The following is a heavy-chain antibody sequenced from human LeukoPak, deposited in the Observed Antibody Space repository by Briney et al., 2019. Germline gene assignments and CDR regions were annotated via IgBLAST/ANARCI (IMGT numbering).Heavy chain of an antibody. V-gene: IGHV3-23*01. Sequence: GGSLRLSCAASGFTFSSYAMSWVRQAPGKGLEWVSAISGSGGSTYYADSVKGRFTISRDNSKNTLYLQMNSLRAEDTAVYYCAKSVTMVRGAPYGMDVWGQGTTVTVSS. CDR2: ISGSGGST. CDR1: GFTFSSYA. CDR3: AKSVTMVRGAPYGMDV. D-gene: IGHD3-10*01. J-gene: IGHJ6*02.